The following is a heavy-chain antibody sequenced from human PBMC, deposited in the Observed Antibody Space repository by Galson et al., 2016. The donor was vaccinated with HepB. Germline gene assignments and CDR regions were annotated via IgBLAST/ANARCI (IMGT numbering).Heavy chain of an antibody. D-gene: IGHD2-2*01. Sequence: SLRLSCAASGFTFSSYAMHWVRQAPGKGLEYVSAISSNGGSTYYANSVKGGFTISRDNSKNTMYLQMGSLRAEDMAVYYCARSLTLYCISTTCYGNYYGMDVWGQGTTVTVS. CDR1: GFTFSSYA. V-gene: IGHV3-64*01. CDR3: ARSLTLYCISTTCYGNYYGMDV. CDR2: ISSNGGST. J-gene: IGHJ6*02.